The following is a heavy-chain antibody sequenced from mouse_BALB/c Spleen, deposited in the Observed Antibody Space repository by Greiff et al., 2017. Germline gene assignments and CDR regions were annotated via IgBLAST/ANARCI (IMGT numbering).Heavy chain of an antibody. J-gene: IGHJ4*01. Sequence: VQLKESGGGLVKPGGSLKLSCAASGFTFSDYYMYWVRQTPEKRLEWVATISDGGSYTYYPDSVKGRFTISRDNAKNNLYLQMSSLKSEDTAMYYCAREGVLDYWGQGTSVTVSS. V-gene: IGHV5-4*02. CDR2: ISDGGSYT. CDR1: GFTFSDYY. CDR3: AREGVLDY.